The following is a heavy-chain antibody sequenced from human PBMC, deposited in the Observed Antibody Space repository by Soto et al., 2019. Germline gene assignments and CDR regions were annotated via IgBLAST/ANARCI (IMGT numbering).Heavy chain of an antibody. Sequence: ASVNVSCKTSGYSFTDYKLHWVRHAPGQGLEWMGWVDPNGGGSNSAQKFQGSVTMTWDTSITTAYLDLTRLTTNDTATYFCATWVDYGDFEGFDFWGQVTLVTVTS. D-gene: IGHD4-17*01. V-gene: IGHV1-2*04. CDR3: ATWVDYGDFEGFDF. CDR2: VDPNGGGS. CDR1: GYSFTDYK. J-gene: IGHJ4*02.